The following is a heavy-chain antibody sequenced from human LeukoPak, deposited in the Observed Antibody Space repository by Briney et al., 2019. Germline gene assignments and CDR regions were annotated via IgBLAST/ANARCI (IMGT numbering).Heavy chain of an antibody. V-gene: IGHV1-18*01. CDR1: GYTFTSYG. CDR3: ARGPRGYSYGYFINY. Sequence: ASVKVSCKASGYTFTSYGISWVRQAPGQGLEWMGWISAYNGNTNYAQKLQGRVTMTTDTSTSTAYMGLRSLRSEDTAVYYCARGPRGYSYGYFINYWGQGTLVTVSS. CDR2: ISAYNGNT. D-gene: IGHD5-18*01. J-gene: IGHJ4*02.